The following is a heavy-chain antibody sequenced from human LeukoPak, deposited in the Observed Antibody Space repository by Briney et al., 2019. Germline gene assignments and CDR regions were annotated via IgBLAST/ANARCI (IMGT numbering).Heavy chain of an antibody. J-gene: IGHJ4*02. CDR1: GFTFSTYA. V-gene: IGHV3-64D*06. CDR3: VKDMYSSGWYQFDY. Sequence: GGSLRLSCAASGFTFSTYAMSWVRQAPGKGLEWVSAISAIGTDTYYADSVKGRFTISRDSSKNTLYLQMSSLRAEDTAVYYCVKDMYSSGWYQFDYWGQGTLVTVPS. CDR2: ISAIGTDT. D-gene: IGHD6-19*01.